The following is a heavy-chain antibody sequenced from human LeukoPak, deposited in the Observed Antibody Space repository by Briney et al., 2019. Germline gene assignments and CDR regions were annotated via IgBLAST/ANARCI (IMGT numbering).Heavy chain of an antibody. CDR3: AKGDRWLQPRNFDY. CDR2: IRYDGSNK. D-gene: IGHD5-24*01. Sequence: PGGSLRLSCAASGFTFSSYGMHWVRQAPGKGLEWVAFIRYDGSNKYYADSVKGRFTISRDNSKNTLYLQMNSLRAEDTAIYFCAKGDRWLQPRNFDYWGQGTLVTVSS. CDR1: GFTFSSYG. J-gene: IGHJ4*02. V-gene: IGHV3-30*02.